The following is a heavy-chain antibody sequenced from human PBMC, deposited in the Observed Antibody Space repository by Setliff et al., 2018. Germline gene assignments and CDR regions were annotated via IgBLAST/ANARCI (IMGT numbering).Heavy chain of an antibody. Sequence: GGSLRLSCGASGFTFSKYWMYWVRQVPGKGLVWVSRINGDGTITNYADSVKGRFTISRDNAKNTLYLQMNSLRGEDTAVYFCASIDWGENFYNMDVWGRGTTVTVSS. J-gene: IGHJ6*03. CDR3: ASIDWGENFYNMDV. CDR2: INGDGTIT. CDR1: GFTFSKYW. D-gene: IGHD7-27*01. V-gene: IGHV3-74*01.